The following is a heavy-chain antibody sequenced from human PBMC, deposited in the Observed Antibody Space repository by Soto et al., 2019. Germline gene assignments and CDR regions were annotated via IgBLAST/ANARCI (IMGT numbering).Heavy chain of an antibody. CDR2: IYYSGST. J-gene: IGHJ1*01. V-gene: IGHV4-59*01. CDR3: ASAATYYYDSSGYFQH. CDR1: GGSISSYY. D-gene: IGHD3-22*01. Sequence: QVQLQESGPGLVKPSETLSLTCTVSGGSISSYYWSWIRQPPGKGLEWIGYIYYSGSTNYNPSLKTRVTISVDSSKNQLSLRLSSVTAADTAVYYCASAATYYYDSSGYFQHWGQGTLVTVSS.